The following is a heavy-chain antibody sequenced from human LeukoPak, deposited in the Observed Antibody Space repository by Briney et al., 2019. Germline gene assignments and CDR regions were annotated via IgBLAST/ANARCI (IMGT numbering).Heavy chain of an antibody. CDR3: ARRGSGWYLDY. D-gene: IGHD5-12*01. V-gene: IGHV4-34*01. CDR1: GFTFSSYS. Sequence: GSLRLSCAASGFTFSSYSMNWVRQAPGKGLEWIGEINHSGSTNYNPSLKSRVTISVDTSKNQFSLKLSSVTAADTAVYYCARRGSGWYLDYWGQGTLVSVSS. CDR2: INHSGST. J-gene: IGHJ4*02.